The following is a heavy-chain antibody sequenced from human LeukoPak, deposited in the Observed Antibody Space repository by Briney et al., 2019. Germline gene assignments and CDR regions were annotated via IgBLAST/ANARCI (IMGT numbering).Heavy chain of an antibody. CDR3: AREGGSYGIDY. Sequence: PGRSLRLSCAASGFTFSSYAMHWVRQAPGKGLEWVAVISYDGSNKYYADSVKGRFTISRDNAKNSLYLQMNSLRAEDTAVYYCAREGGSYGIDYWGQGTLVTVSS. D-gene: IGHD1-26*01. J-gene: IGHJ4*02. V-gene: IGHV3-30*04. CDR1: GFTFSSYA. CDR2: ISYDGSNK.